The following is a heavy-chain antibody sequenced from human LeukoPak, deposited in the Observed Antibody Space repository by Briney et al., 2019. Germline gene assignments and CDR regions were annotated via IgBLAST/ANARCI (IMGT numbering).Heavy chain of an antibody. CDR3: ARDREIAAARLRPFDY. CDR2: ISGSAATT. D-gene: IGHD6-13*01. V-gene: IGHV3-23*01. Sequence: GGSLRLSCAASGFTFSSYAMSWVRQVPGKGLEWVSAISGSAATTYFADSVKGRFTDSVKGRFTISRDNSKNTLYLQMNSLRAEDTAVYYCARDREIAAARLRPFDYWGQGTLVTVSS. CDR1: GFTFSSYA. J-gene: IGHJ4*02.